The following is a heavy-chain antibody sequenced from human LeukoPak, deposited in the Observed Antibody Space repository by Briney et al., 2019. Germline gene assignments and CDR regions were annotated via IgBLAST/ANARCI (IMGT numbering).Heavy chain of an antibody. Sequence: GESLRLSTSARLFTFISDAMGWVRQAPGKGLEWLSAIRGSGGSTYYADSVKGRFTISTANSKNTLYLQINSLRAADTAVYYCEKDLRRVYWGRGPLVTVSS. CDR2: IRGSGGST. CDR3: EKDLRRVY. D-gene: IGHD4-17*01. J-gene: IGHJ4*02. V-gene: IGHV3-23*01. CDR1: LFTFISDA.